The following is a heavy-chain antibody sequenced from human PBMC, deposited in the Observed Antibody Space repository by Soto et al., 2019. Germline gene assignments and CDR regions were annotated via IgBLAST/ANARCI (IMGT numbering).Heavy chain of an antibody. Sequence: QVQLQESGPGLVKPSQTLSLTCTVSGGSINSGGYCWSWIRQHPGKGLDWIGCISYGGSTSYTPSLKSRVTISGDTSKNQFALQLTSVTAADTAVYYCSRGILVWGQGALITVSS. V-gene: IGHV4-31*03. CDR3: SRGILV. CDR2: ISYGGST. J-gene: IGHJ4*02. D-gene: IGHD5-18*01. CDR1: GGSINSGGYC.